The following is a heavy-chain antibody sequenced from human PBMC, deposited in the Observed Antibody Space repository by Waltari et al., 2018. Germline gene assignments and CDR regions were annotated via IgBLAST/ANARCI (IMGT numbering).Heavy chain of an antibody. Sequence: QVQLQESGPGLVKPSETLSLTCAVSGFSITSGYYWHWIRQPPGKGLVWVGTIYYSGRTYYTPSLQSRGSISVDTSKNEFFLTLTSVTAADTAVYYCATATTAHFDFWGQGSLVTVSS. J-gene: IGHJ4*02. CDR3: ATATTAHFDF. CDR2: IYYSGRT. D-gene: IGHD4-17*01. CDR1: GFSITSGYY. V-gene: IGHV4-38-2*01.